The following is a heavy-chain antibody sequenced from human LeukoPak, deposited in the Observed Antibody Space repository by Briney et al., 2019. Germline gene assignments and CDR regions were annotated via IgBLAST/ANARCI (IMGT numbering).Heavy chain of an antibody. CDR3: ASGPYPAAGTDHQFDY. Sequence: SETLSLTCTVSGASISSYYWSWIRQPPGKGLEWDGYIYYRGSTHYNPSLKSRVTVSVDTSKNQFSLRLSSVTAADTAVYYCASGPYPAAGTDHQFDYWGQGTQVTVSS. CDR2: IYYRGST. J-gene: IGHJ4*02. CDR1: GASISSYY. D-gene: IGHD6-13*01. V-gene: IGHV4-59*01.